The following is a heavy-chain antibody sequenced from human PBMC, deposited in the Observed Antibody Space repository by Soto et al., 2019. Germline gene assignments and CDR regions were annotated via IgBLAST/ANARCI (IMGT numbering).Heavy chain of an antibody. Sequence: GGSLRLSCAASGFTVRSNYMSWVRQAPGKGLEWVSVIYSGGSTYYADSVKGRFTISRDNSKNTLYLQMNSLRAEDTAVYYCARNLYYYDSSGPLAFDIWGQGTMVTVSS. D-gene: IGHD3-22*01. CDR3: ARNLYYYDSSGPLAFDI. CDR2: IYSGGST. V-gene: IGHV3-53*01. CDR1: GFTVRSNY. J-gene: IGHJ3*02.